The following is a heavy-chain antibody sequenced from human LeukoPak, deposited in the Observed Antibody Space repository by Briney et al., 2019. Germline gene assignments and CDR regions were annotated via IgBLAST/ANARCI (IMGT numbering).Heavy chain of an antibody. V-gene: IGHV1-2*06. Sequence: ASVKVSCKASGYTFTGYYVHWVRQAPGQGLEWMGRINPNSGDTNYAQKFQGRVTMTRDTSISTAYMELSRLTSDDTAVYYCARLCSGGSCRTDDAFDIWGQGTMVTVSS. CDR3: ARLCSGGSCRTDDAFDI. CDR2: INPNSGDT. CDR1: GYTFTGYY. J-gene: IGHJ3*02. D-gene: IGHD2-15*01.